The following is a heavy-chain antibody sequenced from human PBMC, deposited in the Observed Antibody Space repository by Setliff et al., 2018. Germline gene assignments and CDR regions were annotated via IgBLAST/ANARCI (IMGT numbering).Heavy chain of an antibody. J-gene: IGHJ5*01. CDR2: IYPADSDT. D-gene: IGHD5-18*01. Sequence: GESLKISCKASGYRFTSQWIAWVRQTPGRGLEWMGIIYPADSDTTYSPSFQGQVTISVDKSLSTAYLQWSSLKASDSGKYYCARRGYGGYIYGSFDSWGQGTLVTVPQ. V-gene: IGHV5-51*01. CDR1: GYRFTSQW. CDR3: ARRGYGGYIYGSFDS.